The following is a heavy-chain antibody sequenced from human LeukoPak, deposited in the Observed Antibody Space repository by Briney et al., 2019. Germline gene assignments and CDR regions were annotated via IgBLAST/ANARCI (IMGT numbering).Heavy chain of an antibody. V-gene: IGHV3-30*02. Sequence: GGSLRLSCAASGFTFSSYGMHWVRQAPGKGLEWVAFIRYDGSNKYYADSVKGRFTISRDNSKNTLYPQMNSLRAEDTAVYYCAKGTGEVDYWGQGTLVTVSS. CDR1: GFTFSSYG. CDR2: IRYDGSNK. D-gene: IGHD4-17*01. J-gene: IGHJ4*02. CDR3: AKGTGEVDY.